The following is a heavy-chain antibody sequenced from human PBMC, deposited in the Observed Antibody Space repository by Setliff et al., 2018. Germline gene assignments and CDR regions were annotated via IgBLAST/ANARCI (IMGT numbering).Heavy chain of an antibody. Sequence: PSETLPLTCAVSGYSISSGYYWGWIRQPPGKGLEWIGSIYHSGSTYYNPSLKSRVTISVDTSKNQFSLKLSSVTAADTAVYYCARLQGEWELSTGAAAFDIWGQGTMVTVS. J-gene: IGHJ3*02. CDR3: ARLQGEWELSTGAAAFDI. D-gene: IGHD1-26*01. CDR2: IYHSGST. V-gene: IGHV4-38-2*01. CDR1: GYSISSGYY.